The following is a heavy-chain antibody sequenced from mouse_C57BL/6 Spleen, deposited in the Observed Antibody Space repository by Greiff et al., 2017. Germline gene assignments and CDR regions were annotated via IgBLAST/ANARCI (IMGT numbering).Heavy chain of an antibody. Sequence: QVQLQQSGAELVKPGASVKLSCKASGYTFTSYWMHWVKQRPGRGLEWIGRIDPNSGGTKYNEKFKSKATLTVDKPSSTAYMQLSSLTSEDSAVYYCARDYGSSLSYWYFDVWCTGTTVTVSS. J-gene: IGHJ1*03. D-gene: IGHD1-1*01. CDR2: IDPNSGGT. CDR3: ARDYGSSLSYWYFDV. V-gene: IGHV1-72*01. CDR1: GYTFTSYW.